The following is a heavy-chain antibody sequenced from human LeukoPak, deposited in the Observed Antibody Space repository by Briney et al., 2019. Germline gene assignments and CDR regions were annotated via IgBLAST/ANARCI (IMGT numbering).Heavy chain of an antibody. D-gene: IGHD3-22*01. Sequence: GGSLRLSCAASGSTFDDYAMHWVRQAPGKGLEWVSGISWNSGSIGYADSVKGRFTISRDNAKNSLYLQMNSLRAEDTALHYCAKDLDSSGYYYKNPGEYWGQGTLVTVSS. CDR3: AKDLDSSGYYYKNPGEY. CDR1: GSTFDDYA. CDR2: ISWNSGSI. V-gene: IGHV3-9*01. J-gene: IGHJ4*02.